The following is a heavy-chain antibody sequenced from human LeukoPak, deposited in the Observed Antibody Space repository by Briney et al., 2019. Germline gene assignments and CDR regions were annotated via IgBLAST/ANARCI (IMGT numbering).Heavy chain of an antibody. V-gene: IGHV3-23*01. CDR1: GFTFSSYA. Sequence: GGSLRLSCAASGFTFSSYAMSWVRQAPGNGLEWVSAIRGSGGSTYYADSVKGRFTISRDNSKNTLYLEMNSRIAEDTAVYYCVNSSYGPDALYIWGQGTIVTVSS. CDR3: VNSSYGPDALYI. D-gene: IGHD4-17*01. CDR2: IRGSGGST. J-gene: IGHJ3*02.